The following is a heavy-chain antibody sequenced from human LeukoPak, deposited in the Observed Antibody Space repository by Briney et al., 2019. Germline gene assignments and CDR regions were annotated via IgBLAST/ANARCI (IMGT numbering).Heavy chain of an antibody. V-gene: IGHV1-18*01. CDR1: GGTFSSYA. D-gene: IGHD1-26*01. CDR3: ARDVSSGSWWEGETFDY. CDR2: ISAYNGNT. Sequence: ASVKISCKASGGTFSSYAISWVRQAPGQGLEWMGWISAYNGNTKYTQKLQGRVTVTTDTSTSTAYMELRSLRSDDTAVYYCARDVSSGSWWEGETFDYWGQGTLVIVPS. J-gene: IGHJ4*02.